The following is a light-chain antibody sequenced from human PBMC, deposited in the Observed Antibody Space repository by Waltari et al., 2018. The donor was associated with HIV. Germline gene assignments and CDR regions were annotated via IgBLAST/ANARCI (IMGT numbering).Light chain of an antibody. V-gene: IGLV2-18*01. CDR2: EVS. Sequence: QSALTQPPSVSGSPGQSVTIPCTGTSSDVGSNNRVPWSQQPPGTAPKLMIYEVSNRPAGVPDRFSGSKSGNTASLTISGLQAEDEADYYCSLYTSSSTWVFGGGTKLTVL. CDR3: SLYTSSSTWV. CDR1: SSDVGSNNR. J-gene: IGLJ3*02.